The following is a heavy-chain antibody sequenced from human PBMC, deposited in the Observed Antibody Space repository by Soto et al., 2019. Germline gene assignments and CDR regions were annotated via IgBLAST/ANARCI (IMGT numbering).Heavy chain of an antibody. Sequence: GGSLRLSCAASGFTFSSYAMSWVRQAPGKGLEWVSAISGSGGSTYYADSVKGRFTISRDNSKNTLYLQMNSLRAEDTAVYYCAKEGGSRLLWFGETRDFDYWGQGTLVTVSS. CDR3: AKEGGSRLLWFGETRDFDY. CDR1: GFTFSSYA. CDR2: ISGSGGST. J-gene: IGHJ4*02. D-gene: IGHD3-10*01. V-gene: IGHV3-23*01.